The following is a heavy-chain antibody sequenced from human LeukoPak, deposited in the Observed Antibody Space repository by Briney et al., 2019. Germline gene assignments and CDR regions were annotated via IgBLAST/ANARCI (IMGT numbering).Heavy chain of an antibody. CDR2: ISHDGII. J-gene: IGHJ4*02. D-gene: IGHD5-24*01. CDR3: ARDWVYKIDY. Sequence: QPGGSLRLSCETAGFTFSSYVMHWVRRTPGKGLVWVSRISHDGIISYADSVKGRSTISRDNAKNTLILQMNSLRVEDTAVYYCARDWVYKIDYWGRGTLVTVSS. V-gene: IGHV3-74*01. CDR1: GFTFSSYV.